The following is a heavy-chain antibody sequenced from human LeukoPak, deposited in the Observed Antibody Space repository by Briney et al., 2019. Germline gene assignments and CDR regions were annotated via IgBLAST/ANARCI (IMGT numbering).Heavy chain of an antibody. CDR3: ARSPGDFWSGYYMANYFYY. D-gene: IGHD3-3*01. CDR1: GYTFTDYY. Sequence: ASVNVSFKPSGYTFTDYYMHWVRRAPGQGLEGMGWINPNSGGTNYAQKFQGRVAMTRDTSISTVYMELSRLRSADTAVYYCARSPGDFWSGYYMANYFYYWGQGTLVTVSS. J-gene: IGHJ4*02. V-gene: IGHV1-2*02. CDR2: INPNSGGT.